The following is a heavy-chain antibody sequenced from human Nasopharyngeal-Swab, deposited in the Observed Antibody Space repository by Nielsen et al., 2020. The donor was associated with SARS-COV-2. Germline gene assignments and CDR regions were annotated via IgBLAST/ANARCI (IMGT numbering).Heavy chain of an antibody. J-gene: IGHJ5*02. CDR3: ATGGPITGTINWFDP. CDR2: FDPEDGET. CDR1: GYTLTELS. V-gene: IGHV1-24*01. Sequence: ASVKVSCKVSGYTLTELSMHWVRQAPGKGLEWMGGFDPEDGETIYAQKFQGRVTMTEDTSTDTAYMELSSLRSEDTAVYYCATGGPITGTINWFDPRGQGTLVTVSS. D-gene: IGHD1-7*01.